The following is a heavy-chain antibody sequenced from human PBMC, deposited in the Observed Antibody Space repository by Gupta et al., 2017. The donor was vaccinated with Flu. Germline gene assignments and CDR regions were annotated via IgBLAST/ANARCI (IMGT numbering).Heavy chain of an antibody. V-gene: IGHV3-23*01. CDR1: GFTFSSHA. D-gene: IGHD1-1*01. Sequence: EVQLLESGGGLVQPGGSLRLSCAASGFTFSSHAMGWVRQAPGKGLEWVSGISPTGETTYYRDSVKGRFAISRDNSKNALYLQMNSLRVDDTAVYYCAYGGWYTSIAVFEFWGQGTRVTVSS. J-gene: IGHJ4*02. CDR3: AYGGWYTSIAVFEF. CDR2: ISPTGETT.